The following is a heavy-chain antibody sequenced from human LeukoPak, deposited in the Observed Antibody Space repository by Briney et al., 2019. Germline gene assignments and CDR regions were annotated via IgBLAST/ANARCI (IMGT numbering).Heavy chain of an antibody. CDR3: TKDLGEVRQGSGINH. J-gene: IGHJ4*01. Sequence: PGGSLRLSCAASGFTFSGYAMSWVRQAPGKVLEWVSAISGSGGSTYYADSVKGRFTISRDNSKNTLYLQMSSLRDEDTAVYYCTKDLGEVRQGSGINHWGHGTLVAASS. D-gene: IGHD3-10*01. CDR1: GFTFSGYA. CDR2: ISGSGGST. V-gene: IGHV3-23*01.